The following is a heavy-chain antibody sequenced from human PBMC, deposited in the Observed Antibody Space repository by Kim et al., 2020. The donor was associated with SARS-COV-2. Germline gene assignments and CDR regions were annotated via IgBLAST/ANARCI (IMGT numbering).Heavy chain of an antibody. J-gene: IGHJ4*02. Sequence: SETLSLTCTVSGGSISSCGYYWSWIRQHPGQGLEWIGYIYYSASTYYNPSFTRRVTISVDTSKNQLSLKLSTVTAADTAVYYCARAPRGSYSDYWGQGTLVSASP. CDR1: GGSISSCGYY. CDR2: IYYSAST. D-gene: IGHD1-26*01. V-gene: IGHV4-31*03. CDR3: ARAPRGSYSDY.